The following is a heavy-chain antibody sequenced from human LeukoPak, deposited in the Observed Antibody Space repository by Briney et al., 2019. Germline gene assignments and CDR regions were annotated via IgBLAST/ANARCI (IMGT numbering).Heavy chain of an antibody. Sequence: ASVKVSCKASGYTFTGSFMHWVRQAPGQGLEWMGWINSNTGGTKFAQKFQDRVTTTRDTSISTVYMELSSLRSDDTAVYYCARADPVDYWGQGTHITVSS. V-gene: IGHV1-2*02. CDR3: ARADPVDY. J-gene: IGHJ4*02. CDR1: GYTFTGSF. CDR2: INSNTGGT.